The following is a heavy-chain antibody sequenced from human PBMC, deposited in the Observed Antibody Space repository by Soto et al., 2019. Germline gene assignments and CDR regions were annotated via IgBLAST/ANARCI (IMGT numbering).Heavy chain of an antibody. V-gene: IGHV1-18*01. CDR3: ARDLTELELAGY. Sequence: ASVNVSCKASGYTFTRYGISWVRQAPGQGLEWMGWISAYNGNTNYAQKLQGRVTMTTDTSTSTAYMELRSLRSDDTAVYYCARDLTELELAGYWGQGTLVTVSS. J-gene: IGHJ4*02. D-gene: IGHD1-7*01. CDR2: ISAYNGNT. CDR1: GYTFTRYG.